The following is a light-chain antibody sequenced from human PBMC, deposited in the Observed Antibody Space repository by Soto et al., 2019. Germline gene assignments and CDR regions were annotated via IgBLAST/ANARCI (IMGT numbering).Light chain of an antibody. Sequence: QSALTQPASVSGSPGQSITISCTGTSSDIGIFNYVSWYQQHPGKAPKLIIYEVTNRPSGVSDRFSGSKSGSTASLNISGRQADDEADYYCSSYTSSSALGVFGGGTKVTVL. J-gene: IGLJ3*02. CDR3: SSYTSSSALGV. CDR2: EVT. CDR1: SSDIGIFNY. V-gene: IGLV2-14*01.